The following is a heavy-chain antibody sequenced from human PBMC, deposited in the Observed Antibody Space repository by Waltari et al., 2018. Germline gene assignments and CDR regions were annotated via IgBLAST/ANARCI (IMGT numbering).Heavy chain of an antibody. J-gene: IGHJ3*02. CDR3: ARIESGYYDAFDI. CDR1: GGSISSSSHY. CDR2: IYYSGTT. D-gene: IGHD3-3*01. V-gene: IGHV4-39*07. Sequence: QPQLQESGPGLVKTSETLSLTCTVSGGSISSSSHYWGWIRQPPGKGLEWIGRIYYSGTTDYNPSLKSRVTISIDTSKNQFSLKLSSVTAADTAVYYCARIESGYYDAFDIWGQGTMVTVSS.